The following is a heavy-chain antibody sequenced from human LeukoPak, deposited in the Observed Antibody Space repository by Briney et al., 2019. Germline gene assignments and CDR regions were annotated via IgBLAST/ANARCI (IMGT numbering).Heavy chain of an antibody. CDR3: ATRRITMVRGLITNDAFDI. Sequence: SETLSLTCTVSGGSISSSSYYWGWIRQPPGKGLEWIGSIYYSGSTYYNPSLKSRVTISVDTSKNQFSLKLSSVTAADTAVYYCATRRITMVRGLITNDAFDIWGQGTMVTVSS. CDR1: GGSISSSSYY. CDR2: IYYSGST. V-gene: IGHV4-39*01. D-gene: IGHD3-10*01. J-gene: IGHJ3*02.